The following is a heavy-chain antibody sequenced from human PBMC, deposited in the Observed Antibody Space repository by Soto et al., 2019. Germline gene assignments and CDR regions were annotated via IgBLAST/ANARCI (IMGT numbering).Heavy chain of an antibody. Sequence: QVQLVQSGAEVKKPGASVKVSCKASGYTFTSYYMHWVRQAPGQGLEWMGIINPSGGSTSYAQKFQSRVTMTRDTSTSTVYMELSSLRSEDTAVYYCARGDYGDYRTDWFDPWGQGTLVTVSS. D-gene: IGHD4-17*01. CDR2: INPSGGST. J-gene: IGHJ5*02. CDR1: GYTFTSYY. CDR3: ARGDYGDYRTDWFDP. V-gene: IGHV1-46*01.